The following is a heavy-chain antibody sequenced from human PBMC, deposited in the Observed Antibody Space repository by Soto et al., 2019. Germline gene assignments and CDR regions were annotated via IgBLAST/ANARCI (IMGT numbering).Heavy chain of an antibody. CDR3: ARVHQDYGDYYFDY. J-gene: IGHJ4*02. D-gene: IGHD4-17*01. V-gene: IGHV1-8*01. Sequence: ASVKVSCKASGYTFTSYDINWVRQATGQGLEWMGWMNPDSGNTGYAQKFQGRVTMTRNTSISTANMELSSLRSEDTAVYYCARVHQDYGDYYFDYWGQGTLVTVSS. CDR2: MNPDSGNT. CDR1: GYTFTSYD.